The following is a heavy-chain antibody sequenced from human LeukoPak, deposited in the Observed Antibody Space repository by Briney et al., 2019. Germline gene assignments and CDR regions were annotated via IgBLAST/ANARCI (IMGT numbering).Heavy chain of an antibody. Sequence: GASVKVSCKASGHSFTGYYLHWVRQAPGQGLEWMGWINPNTGGTMYAQKFQGRVTMTTDTSANTAYMDLSSLRSEDTAVYYCATGGHVRVYDSSAYYGHYWGQGTLVTVSS. V-gene: IGHV1-2*02. CDR1: GHSFTGYY. CDR3: ATGGHVRVYDSSAYYGHY. J-gene: IGHJ4*02. CDR2: INPNTGGT. D-gene: IGHD3-22*01.